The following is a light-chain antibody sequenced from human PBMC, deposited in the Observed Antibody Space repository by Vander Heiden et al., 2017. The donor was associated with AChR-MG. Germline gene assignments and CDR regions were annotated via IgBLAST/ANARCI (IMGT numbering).Light chain of an antibody. V-gene: IGLV2-14*03. J-gene: IGLJ2*01. CDR3: SSYTSSSIVV. CDR2: DVS. Sequence: QSALTQPASVSGSPGQSITISCTGTSSDVGSYNYVSWYQHHPGKAPKLIIYDVSYRPSGVSNRFSGSKSGNTASLTISGLQAEDEAHYYCSSYTSSSIVVFGGGTKLTVL. CDR1: SSDVGSYNY.